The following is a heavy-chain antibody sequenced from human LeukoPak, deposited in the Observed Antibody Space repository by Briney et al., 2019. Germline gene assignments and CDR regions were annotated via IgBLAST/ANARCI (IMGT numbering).Heavy chain of an antibody. CDR2: IKEDGSQK. Sequence: GGSLRLSCAASGFTFSSYWMTWVRQAPGKGPEWVANIKEDGSQKYYVDSVRGRFTISRDNAKNSLFLQMNNLRVEDTAVYYCARRGGSSSRRSPVDYWGQGTLVTVPS. D-gene: IGHD6-6*01. J-gene: IGHJ4*02. CDR3: ARRGGSSSRRSPVDY. CDR1: GFTFSSYW. V-gene: IGHV3-7*01.